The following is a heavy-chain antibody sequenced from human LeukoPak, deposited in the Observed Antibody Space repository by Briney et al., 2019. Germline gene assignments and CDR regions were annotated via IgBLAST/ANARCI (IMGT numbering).Heavy chain of an antibody. D-gene: IGHD4-11*01. Sequence: GGSLRLSCAASGFTFDDYAMHWVRQAPGKGLEWVSGISWNSGSIGYADSVKGRFTISRDNAKNSLYLQMNSLRAEDTALYYCAKDTSNYVHYYYYYMDVWGKGTTVTVSS. CDR1: GFTFDDYA. V-gene: IGHV3-9*01. CDR3: AKDTSNYVHYYYYYMDV. J-gene: IGHJ6*03. CDR2: ISWNSGSI.